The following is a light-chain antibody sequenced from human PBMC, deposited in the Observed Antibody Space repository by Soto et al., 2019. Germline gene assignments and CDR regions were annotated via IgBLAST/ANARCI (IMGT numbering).Light chain of an antibody. CDR1: SSDVGGYNY. J-gene: IGLJ1*01. Sequence: QSVLTQPASVSGTPGQSITISCTRTSSDVGGYNYVSWYQQYPGKAPKLMIYEVSNRPSGVSNRFSGSKSGNTASLTISGLQAEDEADYYCSSYTSSSTYVFGTGTKLTVL. V-gene: IGLV2-14*01. CDR3: SSYTSSSTYV. CDR2: EVS.